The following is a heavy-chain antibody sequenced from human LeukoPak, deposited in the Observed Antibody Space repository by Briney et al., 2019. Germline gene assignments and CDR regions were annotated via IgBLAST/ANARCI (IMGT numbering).Heavy chain of an antibody. J-gene: IGHJ3*02. Sequence: GGSLRLSCAASGFTFSSYGMHWVRQAPGKGLEWVAFIRYDGSNKYYADSVKGRFTISRDNSKNTLYLQMNSLRAGDTAVYFCARAGDISLGELSLGRAFDIWGQGTMVTVSS. CDR2: IRYDGSNK. V-gene: IGHV3-30*02. D-gene: IGHD3-16*01. CDR1: GFTFSSYG. CDR3: ARAGDISLGELSLGRAFDI.